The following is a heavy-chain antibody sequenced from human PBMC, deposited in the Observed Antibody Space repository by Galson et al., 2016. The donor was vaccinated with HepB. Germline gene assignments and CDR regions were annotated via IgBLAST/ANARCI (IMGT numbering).Heavy chain of an antibody. D-gene: IGHD3-3*01. J-gene: IGHJ4*02. CDR3: ARGSILRFLEWLPHFDS. CDR2: IYYSGST. CDR1: GGSFSSYS. V-gene: IGHV4-59*01. Sequence: SETLSLTCTVSGGSFSSYSWSWIRQPPGKGLEWIGYIYYSGSTNYNSSLKSRVTISIDTSKNPVSLKLNSVTAADTAVYYCARGSILRFLEWLPHFDSWGQGTLVTVSS.